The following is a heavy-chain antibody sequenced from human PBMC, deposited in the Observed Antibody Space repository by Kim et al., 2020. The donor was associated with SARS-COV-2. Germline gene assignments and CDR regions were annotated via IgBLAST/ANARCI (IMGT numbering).Heavy chain of an antibody. V-gene: IGHV3-30*02. Sequence: AASVKGRFTICRDNYKTTLYLEMNSLRAEDTAVYFCATLYGPRDSYSYFDYWGQGALVTVSS. D-gene: IGHD3-10*01. J-gene: IGHJ4*02. CDR3: ATLYGPRDSYSYFDY.